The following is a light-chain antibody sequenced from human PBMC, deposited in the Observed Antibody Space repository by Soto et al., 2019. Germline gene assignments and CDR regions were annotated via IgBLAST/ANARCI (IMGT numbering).Light chain of an antibody. CDR2: AES. Sequence: ELVLTQSPGTLSLSPVARATLSCRASQSVSNNYLAWYQQKPGQAPRILIYAESNRATGIQDRFSGSGSGTDFTLTISRLEPDDFAVYYCKQYGSSGTFGQGTQLDI. V-gene: IGKV3-20*01. CDR3: KQYGSSGT. CDR1: QSVSNNY. J-gene: IGKJ1*01.